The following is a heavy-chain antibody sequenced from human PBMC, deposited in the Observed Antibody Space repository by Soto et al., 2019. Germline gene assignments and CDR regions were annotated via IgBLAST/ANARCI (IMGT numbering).Heavy chain of an antibody. V-gene: IGHV4-61*01. Sequence: SETLSLTCTVSGGSVSTGSYDWSWIRQPPGKGLEWIGKIFFTGSAHYNPSLRNRVTMSVDTSKDQFSLTLTSVTAADTAVYYCARDGHGMDVWGQGTTVTVSS. J-gene: IGHJ6*02. CDR1: GGSVSTGSYD. CDR3: ARDGHGMDV. CDR2: IFFTGSA.